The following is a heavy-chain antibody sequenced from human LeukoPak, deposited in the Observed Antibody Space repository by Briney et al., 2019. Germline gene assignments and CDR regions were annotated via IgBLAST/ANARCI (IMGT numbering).Heavy chain of an antibody. CDR1: GFTFPSSD. CDR2: IYSGGDT. V-gene: IGHV3-66*01. Sequence: GGSLRLSCAASGFTFPSSDMTWVRQSPGEGLEWVSLIYSGGDTYYADSAKGRFTISRDNSKNTLYLQMNSLRDEDTAVYYCAKWGGYGYGIDFWGQGTLVTVSS. D-gene: IGHD5-18*01. J-gene: IGHJ4*02. CDR3: AKWGGYGYGIDF.